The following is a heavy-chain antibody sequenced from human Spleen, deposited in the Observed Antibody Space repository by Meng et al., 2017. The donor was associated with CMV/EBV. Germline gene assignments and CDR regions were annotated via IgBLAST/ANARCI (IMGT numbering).Heavy chain of an antibody. D-gene: IGHD3-22*01. V-gene: IGHV4-34*01. CDR1: GGSFSGYY. Sequence: SQTLSLTCAVYGGSFSGYYWSWIRQPPGKGLEWIGEINHSGSTNYNPSLKSRVTISVVTSKNQFSLKLSSLTAADTAMYYCARDSTMVVGKSAFDIWGQGTMVTVSS. J-gene: IGHJ3*02. CDR3: ARDSTMVVGKSAFDI. CDR2: INHSGST.